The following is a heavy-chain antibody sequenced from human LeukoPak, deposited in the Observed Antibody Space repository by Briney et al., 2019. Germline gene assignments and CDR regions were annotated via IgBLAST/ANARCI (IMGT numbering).Heavy chain of an antibody. CDR2: ISGSGGST. V-gene: IGHV3-23*01. CDR3: AKEFAVAGNFDY. D-gene: IGHD6-19*01. J-gene: IGHJ4*02. CDR1: GFTFSSYA. Sequence: GGSLRLSCAASGFTFSSYAMSWVRQAPGKGLEWVSAISGSGGSTYYADSVKGRFTISRDNPKHTVFLQMNSLRVEDTAVYYCAKEFAVAGNFDYWGQGTLVAVSS.